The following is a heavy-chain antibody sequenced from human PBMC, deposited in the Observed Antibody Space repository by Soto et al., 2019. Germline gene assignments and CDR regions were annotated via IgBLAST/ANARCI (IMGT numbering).Heavy chain of an antibody. D-gene: IGHD2-15*01. J-gene: IGHJ5*02. Sequence: SVKVSCKASGGTFSSYTISWVRQAPGQGLEWMGRIIPILGIANYAQKFQGRVTITADKSTSTAYMELSSLRSEDTAVYYCARVVVVAVTGWFDPWGQGTPVTVSS. CDR2: IIPILGIA. CDR3: ARVVVVAVTGWFDP. V-gene: IGHV1-69*02. CDR1: GGTFSSYT.